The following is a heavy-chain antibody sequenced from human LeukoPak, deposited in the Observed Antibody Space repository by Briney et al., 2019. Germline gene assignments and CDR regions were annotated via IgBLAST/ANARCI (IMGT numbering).Heavy chain of an antibody. Sequence: PSETLSLTCAVYGWSFSGYYWSWIRQPPGKGLEWIGEINHSGSTNYNPSLKSRVTISVDTSKNQFSLKLSSVTAADTAVYYCATYYDGSLFDPWGQGTLVTVSS. CDR3: ATYYDGSLFDP. V-gene: IGHV4-34*01. CDR2: INHSGST. CDR1: GWSFSGYY. D-gene: IGHD3-3*01. J-gene: IGHJ5*02.